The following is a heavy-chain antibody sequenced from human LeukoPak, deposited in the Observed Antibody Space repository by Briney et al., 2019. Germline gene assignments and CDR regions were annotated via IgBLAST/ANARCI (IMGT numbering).Heavy chain of an antibody. J-gene: IGHJ4*02. Sequence: PGGSLRLSCAASGFTFSSYAMSWVRQAPGKGLEWLSAISGSGGSTYYADSVKGRFTISRDNSKSTLCLQMNSLRAEDTAVYYCARDFMITPRPPFDYWGQGTLVTVSS. CDR1: GFTFSSYA. CDR3: ARDFMITPRPPFDY. CDR2: ISGSGGST. V-gene: IGHV3-23*01. D-gene: IGHD3-16*01.